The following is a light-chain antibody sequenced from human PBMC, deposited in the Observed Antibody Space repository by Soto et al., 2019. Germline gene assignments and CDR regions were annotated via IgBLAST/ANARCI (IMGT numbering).Light chain of an antibody. V-gene: IGLV2-23*02. CDR1: SSDVGSYNL. J-gene: IGLJ2*01. CDR2: EVT. CDR3: CSFASSSTFVL. Sequence: QSALTQPASVSGSPGQSITISCTGTSSDVGSYNLVSWYQQHPGKAPKLMIYEVTKRPSGVSNRFSGSKSGNTASLTISGPQAEDETDYHCCSFASSSTFVLFGGGTKLTVL.